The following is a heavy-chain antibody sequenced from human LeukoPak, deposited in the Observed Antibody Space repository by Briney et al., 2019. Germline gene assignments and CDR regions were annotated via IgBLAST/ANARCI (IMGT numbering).Heavy chain of an antibody. J-gene: IGHJ4*02. Sequence: PSETLSLTCTVSGGSISSGDYYWGWIRQPPGRGLEWIGNIYYSGSTYYNPSLKSRVTISVDTSKNQFSLKLSSVTAADTAVYYCARVRSSGWGKNFDYWGQGTLVTVSS. D-gene: IGHD6-19*01. CDR1: GGSISSGDYY. V-gene: IGHV4-39*07. CDR2: IYYSGST. CDR3: ARVRSSGWGKNFDY.